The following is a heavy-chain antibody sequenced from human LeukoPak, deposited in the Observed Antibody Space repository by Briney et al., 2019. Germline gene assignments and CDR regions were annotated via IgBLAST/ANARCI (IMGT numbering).Heavy chain of an antibody. Sequence: SETLCLTCTVSGGSISSYYWSWIRQPPGKGLEWIGEINHSGSTNYNPSLKSRVTISVDTSKNQFSLKLSSVTAADTAVYYCASIVVVTGSRNWFDPWGQGTLVTVSS. V-gene: IGHV4-34*01. D-gene: IGHD2-21*02. CDR1: GGSISSYY. J-gene: IGHJ5*02. CDR2: INHSGST. CDR3: ASIVVVTGSRNWFDP.